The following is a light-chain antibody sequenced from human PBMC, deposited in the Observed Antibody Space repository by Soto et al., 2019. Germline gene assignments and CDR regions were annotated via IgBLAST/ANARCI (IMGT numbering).Light chain of an antibody. Sequence: DIVMTQSPDSLAVSLGERATINCKSSQSVLYNSNNRSYLAWYQQKPGQPPKLLIYWASTRESGVPDRFSGSGSGTDFTLTISSLQAEDVAVYYCQQYYNTPLTFGGGTKVEIK. CDR1: QSVLYNSNNRSY. CDR3: QQYYNTPLT. J-gene: IGKJ4*01. V-gene: IGKV4-1*01. CDR2: WAS.